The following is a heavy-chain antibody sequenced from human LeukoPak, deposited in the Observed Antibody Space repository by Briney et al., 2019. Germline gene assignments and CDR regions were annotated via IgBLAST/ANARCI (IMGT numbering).Heavy chain of an antibody. CDR3: ARGTWNYTLRCHYYYMDV. J-gene: IGHJ6*03. CDR2: IYTSGST. D-gene: IGHD1-7*01. CDR1: GGSISSGSYY. Sequence: PSQTLSLTCTVSGGSISSGSYYWSWIRQPAGKGLEWIGRIYTSGSTNYNPSLKSRVTISVDTSKNQFSLKLSSVTAADTAVYYCARGTWNYTLRCHYYYMDVWGKGTTVTVSS. V-gene: IGHV4-61*02.